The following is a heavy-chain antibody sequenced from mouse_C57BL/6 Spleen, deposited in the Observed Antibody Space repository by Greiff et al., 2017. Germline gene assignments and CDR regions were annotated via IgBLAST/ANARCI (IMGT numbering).Heavy chain of an antibody. V-gene: IGHV1-69*01. CDR1: GYTFTSYW. Sequence: QVQLQQPGAELVMPGASVKLSCKASGYTFTSYWMHWVKQRPGQGLEWIGEIDPSDSYTNYNQKFKGNSTLTVDTSSSTAYMQLSSLTSEDSAVYYCARGRGYSYYAMDYWGQGTSVTVSS. D-gene: IGHD2-12*01. CDR2: IDPSDSYT. CDR3: ARGRGYSYYAMDY. J-gene: IGHJ4*01.